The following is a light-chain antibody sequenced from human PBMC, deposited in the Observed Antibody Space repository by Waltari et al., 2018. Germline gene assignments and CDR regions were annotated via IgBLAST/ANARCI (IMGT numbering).Light chain of an antibody. CDR2: GTS. CDR3: QKYATSPYS. CDR1: QSVSSY. V-gene: IGKV3-20*01. J-gene: IGKJ2*03. Sequence: VILTQSPATLSLSPGERATLSCRASQSVSSYLAWYQQKPGQAPRLLMYGTSLRATGIPDRFSGRGSGTEFTLTISSLEPEDFAVYYCQKYATSPYSFGQGTKVEIK.